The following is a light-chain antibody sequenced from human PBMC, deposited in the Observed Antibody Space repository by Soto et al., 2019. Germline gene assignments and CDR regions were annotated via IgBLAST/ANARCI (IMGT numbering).Light chain of an antibody. V-gene: IGLV2-14*01. CDR3: SSYTSSSTLDYV. CDR1: SSDVGGYNY. J-gene: IGLJ1*01. Sequence: SVLTQPASLSGSPGQSITISCTGTSSDVGGYNYVSWYQQHPGKAPKLMIYDVSSRPSGVSNRFSGSKSGNTASLTISGLQAEDEADYYCSSYTSSSTLDYVFGTGTKVTVL. CDR2: DVS.